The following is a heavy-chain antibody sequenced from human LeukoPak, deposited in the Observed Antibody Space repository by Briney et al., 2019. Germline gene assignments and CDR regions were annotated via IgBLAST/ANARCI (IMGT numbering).Heavy chain of an antibody. V-gene: IGHV4-31*01. CDR3: ATVMTGSRYFDL. CDR1: GGSISSNKYY. CDR2: IDYSGTT. Sequence: PSETLSLTCTVSGGSISSNKYYWSWIRQHPGKGLEWIGYIDYSGTTYYNPSLNRPVTISVDTPENQFSLTLDSVTAADTAVFYCATVMTGSRYFDLWGRGTLVTVSS. J-gene: IGHJ2*01. D-gene: IGHD1-1*01.